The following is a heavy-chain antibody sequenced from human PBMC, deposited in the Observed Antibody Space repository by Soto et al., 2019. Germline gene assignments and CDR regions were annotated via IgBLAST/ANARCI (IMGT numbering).Heavy chain of an antibody. CDR1: GFTFSSYG. J-gene: IGHJ4*02. Sequence: QVQLVGSGGGVVQPGRSLRLSCAASGFTFSSYGMHGVRQAPGKGLEWVAVIWYDGSNKYYADSVKGRFTISRDNSKNTLYLQMNSLRAEDTAVYYCAREGEQWLVRPYYFDYWGQGTLVTVSS. CDR2: IWYDGSNK. D-gene: IGHD6-19*01. V-gene: IGHV3-33*01. CDR3: AREGEQWLVRPYYFDY.